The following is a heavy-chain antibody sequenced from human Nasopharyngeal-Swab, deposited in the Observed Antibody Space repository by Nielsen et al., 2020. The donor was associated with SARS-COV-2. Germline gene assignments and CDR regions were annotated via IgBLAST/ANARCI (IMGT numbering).Heavy chain of an antibody. V-gene: IGHV3-48*02. CDR2: ISSSSRTT. Sequence: GESLKISCAASGFTFSSYSMNWVRQAPGKGLEWVSYISSSSRTTYYADSVKGRFTISRDNAKNSLYLQMNSPRDEDTAVYYCAREMERSVPAAIAYYYYYGMDVWGQGTTVTVSS. CDR3: AREMERSVPAAIAYYYYYGMDV. CDR1: GFTFSSYS. J-gene: IGHJ6*02. D-gene: IGHD2-2*01.